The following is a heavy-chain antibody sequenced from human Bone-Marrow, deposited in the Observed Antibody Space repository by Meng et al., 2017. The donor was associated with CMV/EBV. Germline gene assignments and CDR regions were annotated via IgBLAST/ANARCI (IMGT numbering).Heavy chain of an antibody. J-gene: IGHJ5*02. V-gene: IGHV4-30-4*08. D-gene: IGHD2-2*01. CDR1: GGSISSGDYY. Sequence: LRLSRTVSGGSISSGDYYWSWIRQPPGKGLEWIGYIYYSGSTYYHPSLKSRVTISVDTSKNQFSLKLGSVTAADTAVYYCVREASWYAPWGQGTLVTVSS. CDR3: VREASWYAP. CDR2: IYYSGST.